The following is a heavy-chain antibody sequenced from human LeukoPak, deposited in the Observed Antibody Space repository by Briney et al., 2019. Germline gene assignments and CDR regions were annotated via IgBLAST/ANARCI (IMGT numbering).Heavy chain of an antibody. V-gene: IGHV4-4*09. CDR3: ARAPRYYYYYMDV. Sequence: SETPSLTCTVSGGSISSYYWSWIRQPPGKGLEWIGYIYTSGSTNYNPSLKSRVTISVDTSKNQFSLKLSSVTAADTAVYYCARAPRYYYYYMDVWGKGTTVTVSS. J-gene: IGHJ6*03. CDR1: GGSISSYY. CDR2: IYTSGST.